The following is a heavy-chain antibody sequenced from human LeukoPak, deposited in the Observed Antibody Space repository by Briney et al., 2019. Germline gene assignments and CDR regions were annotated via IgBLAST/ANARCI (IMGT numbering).Heavy chain of an antibody. J-gene: IGHJ6*03. Sequence: GSSVKVSCKASGGTFSSYAISWVRQAPGQGLEWMGGIIPIFGTANYAQKLQGRVTMTTDTSTSTAYMELRSLRSDDTAVYYCARMVGYSSSWQWHYYYYMDVWGKGTTVTVSS. D-gene: IGHD6-13*01. CDR2: IIPIFGTA. CDR3: ARMVGYSSSWQWHYYYYMDV. CDR1: GGTFSSYA. V-gene: IGHV1-69*05.